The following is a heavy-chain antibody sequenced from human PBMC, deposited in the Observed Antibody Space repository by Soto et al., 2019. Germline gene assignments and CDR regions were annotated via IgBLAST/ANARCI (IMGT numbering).Heavy chain of an antibody. D-gene: IGHD2-2*01. J-gene: IGHJ3*01. V-gene: IGHV1-3*01. Sequence: QVQLVQSGAELKKPGASVNISCTASGFTFSDNLINWVRQAPGQGLEWMGWLNPDTGKTRYSETFQGRVTISRHSSASIAYLELSDRENEDTALYFCARDRPSVGPRANDAFDVWGPGNMITVSS. CDR2: LNPDTGKT. CDR1: GFTFSDNL. CDR3: ARDRPSVGPRANDAFDV.